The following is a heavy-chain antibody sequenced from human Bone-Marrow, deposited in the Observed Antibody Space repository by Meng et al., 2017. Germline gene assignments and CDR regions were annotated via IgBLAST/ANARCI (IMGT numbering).Heavy chain of an antibody. D-gene: IGHD3-22*01. CDR2: INHSGST. CDR3: ARLAYDSSGYWFDY. J-gene: IGHJ4*02. V-gene: IGHV4-34*01. CDR1: GGSLSGYY. Sequence: QVQVPQWGAGLLKPSEPLSLTCAVYGGSLSGYYWSWIRQPPGKGLEWIGEINHSGSTNYNPSLKSRVTISVDTSKNQFSLKLSSVTAADTAVYYCARLAYDSSGYWFDYWGQGTLVTVSS.